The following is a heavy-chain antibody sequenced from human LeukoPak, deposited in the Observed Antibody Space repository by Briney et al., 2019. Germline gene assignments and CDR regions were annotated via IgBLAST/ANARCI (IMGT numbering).Heavy chain of an antibody. Sequence: GGSLRLSCAASGFTFDEYAMHWVRQAPGKGLEWVSGISWNSDSIAYAASVKGRFTISRDNAKNSLYLQMNSLRAEDTALYYCTKPRGRQLVGTVDFWGQGTLVTVSS. D-gene: IGHD6-6*01. V-gene: IGHV3-9*01. CDR1: GFTFDEYA. CDR2: ISWNSDSI. J-gene: IGHJ4*02. CDR3: TKPRGRQLVGTVDF.